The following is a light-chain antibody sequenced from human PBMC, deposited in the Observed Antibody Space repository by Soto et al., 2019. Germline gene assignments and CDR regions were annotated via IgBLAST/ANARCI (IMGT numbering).Light chain of an antibody. CDR3: SSYGGSNNLV. Sequence: QSALTQPPSASGSPGQSVTISCTGTSSDVGYYNYVSWYQQHPGKAPKLMIYDVSERPSGVPDRFSGSKAGNTASLTVSGLQVEDEADYYCSSYGGSNNLVFGGGTKLNVL. CDR1: SSDVGYYNY. J-gene: IGLJ2*01. CDR2: DVS. V-gene: IGLV2-8*01.